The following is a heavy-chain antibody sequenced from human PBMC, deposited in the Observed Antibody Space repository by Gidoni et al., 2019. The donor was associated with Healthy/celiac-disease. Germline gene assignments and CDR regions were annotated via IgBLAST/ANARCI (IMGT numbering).Heavy chain of an antibody. Sequence: QVQLQQWGAGLLKPSETLSLTCAVYGGSFSGYYWSWSRQPPGKGLEWIGEINHSGSTNYNPSLKRRVTISVDTSKNQFSLKLSSVTAADTAVYYCARGPNWAPIDYWGQGTLVTVSS. J-gene: IGHJ4*02. CDR3: ARGPNWAPIDY. V-gene: IGHV4-34*01. CDR2: INHSGST. D-gene: IGHD1-1*01. CDR1: GGSFSGYY.